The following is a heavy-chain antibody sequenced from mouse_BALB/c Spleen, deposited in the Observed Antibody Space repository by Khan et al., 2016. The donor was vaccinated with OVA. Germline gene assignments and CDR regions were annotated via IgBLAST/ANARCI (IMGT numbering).Heavy chain of an antibody. Sequence: QVQLQQPGAELVRPGVSVKISSKGSGYTFTDYAMHWVKQSHAKSLEWIGVISTYYGDVDYSQKFKGKATMTVDRSSSTAYMELARLTSEDSAIYYCARGGKFAYWGQGTLVTVSA. CDR1: GYTFTDYA. V-gene: IGHV1S137*01. D-gene: IGHD1-1*02. CDR3: ARGGKFAY. J-gene: IGHJ3*01. CDR2: ISTYYGDV.